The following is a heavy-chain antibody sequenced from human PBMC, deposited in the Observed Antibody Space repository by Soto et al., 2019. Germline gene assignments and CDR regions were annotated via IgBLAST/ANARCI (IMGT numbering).Heavy chain of an antibody. CDR3: AKGGAIVAAGTRVYLYNAMDV. J-gene: IGHJ6*02. Sequence: QVQLVQSGTEVKRPGDSVKVSCKASGYTFTGYYVHWVRQAPGQGLEWMGWINPNSGDTYLAQRFQGRVTMNRDTSIGTAYMEMRGLKSDDKAEYYCAKGGAIVAAGTRVYLYNAMDVWGQGTTVTVSS. V-gene: IGHV1-2*02. D-gene: IGHD1-26*01. CDR1: GYTFTGYY. CDR2: INPNSGDT.